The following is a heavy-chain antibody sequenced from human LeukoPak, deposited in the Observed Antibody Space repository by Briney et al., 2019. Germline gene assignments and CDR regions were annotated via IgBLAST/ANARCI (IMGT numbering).Heavy chain of an antibody. CDR3: ARGGSVGSYYYFDY. V-gene: IGHV3-53*01. CDR1: GFTVRNTY. D-gene: IGHD1-26*01. Sequence: GGSLRLSCAASGFTVRNTYMTWVRQAPGKGLEWVSVIYSGGNTYYADSVKGRFTTSRDNSKNTLFLQMNSLRAEDTAVYFRARGGSVGSYYYFDYWGQGTLVTVSS. J-gene: IGHJ4*02. CDR2: IYSGGNT.